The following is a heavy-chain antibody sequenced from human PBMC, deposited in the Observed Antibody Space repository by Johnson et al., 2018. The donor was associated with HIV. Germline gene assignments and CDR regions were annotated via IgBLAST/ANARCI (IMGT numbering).Heavy chain of an antibody. V-gene: IGHV3-64*01. D-gene: IGHD2-8*01. CDR1: GFTFSNYA. Sequence: MLLLESGGGVVQPGWSLRLSCAASGFTFSNYAMHWVRQAPGKGLEYVSAISSNGGSTYYANSVKDMQTRRFTISRDNSKNTLYLQMNSLRAEDTAVYYCAKGLVYADPDDAFDIWGQGTMVTVSS. CDR2: ISSNGGST. J-gene: IGHJ3*02. CDR3: AKGLVYADPDDAFDI.